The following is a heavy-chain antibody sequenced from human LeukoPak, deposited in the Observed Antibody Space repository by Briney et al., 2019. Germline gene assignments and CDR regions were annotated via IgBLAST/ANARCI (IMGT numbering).Heavy chain of an antibody. CDR2: FYSGGST. D-gene: IGHD6-19*01. Sequence: GGSLRLSCAASGFTVSSNYMSWVRQAPGKGLEWISIFYSGGSTFYADSVKGRFTITRDNSKNTVNLQMNSLRAEDTAVYYCASPKGAFSSDFYRFEYWGQGTLVTVSS. V-gene: IGHV3-66*01. CDR3: ASPKGAFSSDFYRFEY. J-gene: IGHJ4*02. CDR1: GFTVSSNY.